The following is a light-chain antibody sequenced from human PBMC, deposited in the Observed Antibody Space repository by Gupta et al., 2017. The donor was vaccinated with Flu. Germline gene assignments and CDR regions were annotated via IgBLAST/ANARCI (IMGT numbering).Light chain of an antibody. CDR3: CQEYGAARR. J-gene: IGKJ4*02. V-gene: IGKV4-1*01. CDR2: SAS. CDR1: QSVLYSPNNKNY. Sequence: DIVMTQSPDSLAVSLGERATINCKSSQSVLYSPNNKNYLAWYQQKPGQPPKLLIYSASTRESAVLHELSSSSSSAAFSLIIISRLAADVVVDYCCQEYGAARRFGEGTKVEIK.